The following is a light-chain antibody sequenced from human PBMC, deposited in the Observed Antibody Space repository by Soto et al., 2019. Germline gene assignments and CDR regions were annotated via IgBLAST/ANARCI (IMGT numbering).Light chain of an antibody. CDR2: GAS. V-gene: IGKV3-11*01. J-gene: IGKJ5*01. CDR3: QQRSNWPPQIS. CDR1: QSVTNY. Sequence: ETVLTQSPATLSLSPGERASLSCRASQSVTNYLAWYQQKPGQAPSLLIYGASKRATGIPARFSGSGSGTDFTLNISSLDPEDFAVYFCQQRSNWPPQISFGQGTRLEIK.